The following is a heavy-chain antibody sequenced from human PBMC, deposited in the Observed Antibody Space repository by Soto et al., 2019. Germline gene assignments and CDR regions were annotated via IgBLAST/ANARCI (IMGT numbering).Heavy chain of an antibody. CDR3: ARDQNGYSYGLIGNWFDP. CDR1: GGTFSSYA. D-gene: IGHD5-18*01. Sequence: SVKVSCKASGGTFSSYAISWVRQAPGQGLELMGGIIPIFGTANYAQKFQGRVTITADESTSTAYMELSSLRSEDTAVYYCARDQNGYSYGLIGNWFDPWGQGTLVTVYS. J-gene: IGHJ5*02. CDR2: IIPIFGTA. V-gene: IGHV1-69*13.